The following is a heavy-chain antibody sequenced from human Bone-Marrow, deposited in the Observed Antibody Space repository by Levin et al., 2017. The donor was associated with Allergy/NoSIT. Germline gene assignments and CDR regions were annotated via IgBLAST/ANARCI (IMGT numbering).Heavy chain of an antibody. Sequence: GESLKISCAASGFTFSGYGMNWVRQAPGKGLEWVSFISSSGRYIFYADSLKCRFTISRDNAKNSLYLQMNSLRAEDTAVYYCATAEPRRTVGASIEHWGQGTLVTVSS. D-gene: IGHD1-26*01. J-gene: IGHJ4*02. V-gene: IGHV3-21*01. CDR1: GFTFSGYG. CDR2: ISSSGRYI. CDR3: ATAEPRRTVGASIEH.